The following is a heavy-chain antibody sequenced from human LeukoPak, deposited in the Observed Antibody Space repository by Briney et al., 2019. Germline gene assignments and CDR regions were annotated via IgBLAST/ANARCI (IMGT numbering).Heavy chain of an antibody. CDR1: GGSISSSSYY. V-gene: IGHV4-39*01. Sequence: SETLSLTCTVSGGSISSSSYYWGWIRQPPGKGLEWIGSIYYSGSTYYNPSLKSRVTISVDTPKNQFSLKLSSVTAADTAVYYCATMDTSVVVVPAAISYWGQGTLVTVSS. CDR3: ATMDTSVVVVPAAISY. D-gene: IGHD2-2*02. J-gene: IGHJ4*02. CDR2: IYYSGST.